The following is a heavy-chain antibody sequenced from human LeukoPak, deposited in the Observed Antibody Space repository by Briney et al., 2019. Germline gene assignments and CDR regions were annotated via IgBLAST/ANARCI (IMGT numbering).Heavy chain of an antibody. V-gene: IGHV4-39*01. CDR1: GGSISSSSYY. J-gene: IGHJ3*02. CDR2: IYYSGST. Sequence: SETLSLTCTVSGGSISSSSYYWGWIRQPPGKGLEWIGSIYYSGSTYYNPSLKSRVTISVDTSKNQFSLKLRSVTAADTAVYYCARSPFGYSSSWYTFGDAFDIWGQGTMVTVSS. D-gene: IGHD6-13*01. CDR3: ARSPFGYSSSWYTFGDAFDI.